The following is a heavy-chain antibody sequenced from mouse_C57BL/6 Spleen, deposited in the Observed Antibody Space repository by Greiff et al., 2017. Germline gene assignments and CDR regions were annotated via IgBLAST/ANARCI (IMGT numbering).Heavy chain of an antibody. D-gene: IGHD1-1*01. Sequence: QVQLQQSGAELVKPGASVKISCKASGYAFSSYWMNWVKQRPGKGLEWIGQIYPGDGDTNYNGKFKGKDTLTADKSSSTAYMQLSSLTSEDSAVYFCARRAVVAHFDYWGQGTTLTVSS. CDR2: IYPGDGDT. J-gene: IGHJ2*01. CDR3: ARRAVVAHFDY. V-gene: IGHV1-80*01. CDR1: GYAFSSYW.